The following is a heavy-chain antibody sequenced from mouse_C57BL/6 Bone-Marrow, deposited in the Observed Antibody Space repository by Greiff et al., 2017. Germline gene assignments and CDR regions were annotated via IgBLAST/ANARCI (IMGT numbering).Heavy chain of an antibody. D-gene: IGHD3-3*01. CDR1: GYAFSSSW. V-gene: IGHV1-82*01. CDR3: ARRLGPRYFDY. CDR2: IYPGDGDT. J-gene: IGHJ2*01. Sequence: QVQLQQSGPELVKPGASVKISCKASGYAFSSSWMNWVKQRPGKGLEWIGRIYPGDGDTNYNGKFKGKATLTADKSSSTAYMQLSSLTSEDSAVYFCARRLGPRYFDYWGQGTTLTVSS.